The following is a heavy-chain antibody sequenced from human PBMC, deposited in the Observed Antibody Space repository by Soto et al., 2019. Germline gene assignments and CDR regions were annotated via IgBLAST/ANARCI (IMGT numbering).Heavy chain of an antibody. CDR2: IIPIFGTA. CDR1: GGTFSSYA. D-gene: IGHD5-12*01. Sequence: QVQLVQSGAEVKKPGSSVKVSCKASGGTFSSYAINWVRQAPGQGLEWMGGIIPIFGTANYAQKFQGRVTITADEPTSSAYRELGSLISEDTAVYYCARPVEMATISRSYLFYWGEGTLVAVSS. V-gene: IGHV1-69*01. J-gene: IGHJ4*02. CDR3: ARPVEMATISRSYLFY.